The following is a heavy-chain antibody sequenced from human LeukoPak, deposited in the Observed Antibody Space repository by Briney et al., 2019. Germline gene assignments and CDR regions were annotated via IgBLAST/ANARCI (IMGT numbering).Heavy chain of an antibody. Sequence: SETLSLTCAASGGSFSGYYWSWIRQPPGKGLEWIGEINHSGSTNYNPSLKSRVTISVDTSKNQFSLKLSSVTAADTAVYYCARCSSGSYRDYWGQGTLVTVSS. D-gene: IGHD6-19*01. CDR2: INHSGST. V-gene: IGHV4-34*01. CDR3: ARCSSGSYRDY. CDR1: GGSFSGYY. J-gene: IGHJ4*02.